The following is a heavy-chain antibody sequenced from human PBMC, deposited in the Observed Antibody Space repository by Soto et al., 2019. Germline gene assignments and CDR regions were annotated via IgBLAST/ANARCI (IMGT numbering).Heavy chain of an antibody. CDR2: IYSGGTI. J-gene: IGHJ6*02. CDR3: ATPSRTPYYDSSVYSYFYYPLDV. V-gene: IGHV3-66*01. CDR1: GFIVSSNY. D-gene: IGHD3-22*01. Sequence: PGGSLRLSCAASGFIVSSNYMSWVRQAPGKGLEWVSSIYSGGTISFADSLKGRFTISRDNSKNTLYLQMNSLRVEDTAVYYCATPSRTPYYDSSVYSYFYYPLDVWGQGTTVTVSS.